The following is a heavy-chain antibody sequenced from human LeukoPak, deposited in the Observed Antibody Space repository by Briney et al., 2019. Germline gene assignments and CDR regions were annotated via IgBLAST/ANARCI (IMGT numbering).Heavy chain of an antibody. Sequence: ASVKVSCKASGGTFSSYAISWVRQAPGQGLEWMGRIIPILGIANYAQKFQGRVTITADKSTSTAYMELSSLRSEDTAVYYCARESYSDYHEEYYFDYWGRGTLVTVSS. V-gene: IGHV1-69*04. J-gene: IGHJ4*02. CDR1: GGTFSSYA. D-gene: IGHD4-11*01. CDR2: IIPILGIA. CDR3: ARESYSDYHEEYYFDY.